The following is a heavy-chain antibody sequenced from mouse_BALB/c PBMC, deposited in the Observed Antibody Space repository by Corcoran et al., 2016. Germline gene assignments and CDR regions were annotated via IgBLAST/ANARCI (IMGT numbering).Heavy chain of an antibody. D-gene: IGHD1-1*01. V-gene: IGHV9-1*02. CDR2: INTYTGEP. Sequence: QIQLVQSGPELKKPGETVKISCKASGYTFTNYGMNWVKQAPGKGLKWMGWINTYTGEPTYADDFKGRFAFSLETSASTAYLQINNLKNEDMATYFCARYGSSYYYFDYWGQGTTLTVSS. CDR1: GYTFTNYG. CDR3: ARYGSSYYYFDY. J-gene: IGHJ2*01.